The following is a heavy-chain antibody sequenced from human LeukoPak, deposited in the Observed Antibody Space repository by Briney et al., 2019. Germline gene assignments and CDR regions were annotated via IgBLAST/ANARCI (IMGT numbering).Heavy chain of an antibody. Sequence: SETLSLTCAVYGGSFSGYYWSWIRQPPGKGLEWIGEINHSGSTNYNPSLKSRVTISVDTSKNQFSLKLSSATAADTAVYYCARISNYYGSGSYYWYFDYWGQGTLVTVSS. CDR2: INHSGST. CDR1: GGSFSGYY. D-gene: IGHD3-10*01. J-gene: IGHJ4*02. V-gene: IGHV4-34*01. CDR3: ARISNYYGSGSYYWYFDY.